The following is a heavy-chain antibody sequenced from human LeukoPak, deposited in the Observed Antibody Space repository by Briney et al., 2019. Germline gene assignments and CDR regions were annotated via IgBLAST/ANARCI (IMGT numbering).Heavy chain of an antibody. CDR1: GGSFSGYY. V-gene: IGHV4-34*01. D-gene: IGHD3-9*01. CDR3: ASRGILKPRWFDP. Sequence: PSETLSLTCAVYGGSFSGYYWSWIRQPPGKGLEWIGEINHSGSTSYNPSLKSRVTISVDTSKNQFSLKLSSVTAADTAVYYCASRGILKPRWFDPWGQGTLVTVSS. CDR2: INHSGST. J-gene: IGHJ5*02.